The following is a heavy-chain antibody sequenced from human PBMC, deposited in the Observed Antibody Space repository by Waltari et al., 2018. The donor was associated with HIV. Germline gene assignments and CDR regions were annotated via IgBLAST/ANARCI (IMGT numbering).Heavy chain of an antibody. Sequence: QLQLQESGPGLVKPSETLSLTCTVSGGSISSSSYYWGWIRQPPGKGLEWIGTIYYSGSTYYNPSLKSRVTISVDTSKNQFSLKLSSVTAADTAVYYCARHRDGGNPEPDAFDIWGQGTMVTVSS. CDR3: ARHRDGGNPEPDAFDI. CDR1: GGSISSSSYY. D-gene: IGHD2-15*01. V-gene: IGHV4-39*01. J-gene: IGHJ3*02. CDR2: IYYSGST.